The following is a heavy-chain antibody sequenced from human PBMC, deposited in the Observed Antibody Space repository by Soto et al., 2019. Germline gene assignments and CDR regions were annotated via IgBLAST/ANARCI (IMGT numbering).Heavy chain of an antibody. Sequence: QVQLVQSGAEVKKPGASVKVSCKASGYTFTSYYMHWVRQAPGQGLEWMGIINPSGGSTSYAQKFQGRVNMTRDTSTSTVYMELSSLRSEDTAVYYCARVAYYYDSSGYYSGSWFDPWGQGTLVTVSS. CDR1: GYTFTSYY. D-gene: IGHD3-22*01. J-gene: IGHJ5*02. CDR3: ARVAYYYDSSGYYSGSWFDP. V-gene: IGHV1-46*03. CDR2: INPSGGST.